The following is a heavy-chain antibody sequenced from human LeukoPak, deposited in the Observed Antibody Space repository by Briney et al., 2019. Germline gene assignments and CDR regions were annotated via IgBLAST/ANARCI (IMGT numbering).Heavy chain of an antibody. CDR2: VLYDGSLK. CDR1: GFTFSRCD. CDR3: ARGQGYESYYYMDV. V-gene: IGHV3-30*02. D-gene: IGHD2-2*01. J-gene: IGHJ6*03. Sequence: GGSLRLSCAASGFTFSRCDMHWVRQAPGKGLEWVAFVLYDGSLKYYADSVRGRVTISRDNSNNTVYLQMNNLRPEDTAVFYCARGQGYESYYYMDVWGKGTTVSVSS.